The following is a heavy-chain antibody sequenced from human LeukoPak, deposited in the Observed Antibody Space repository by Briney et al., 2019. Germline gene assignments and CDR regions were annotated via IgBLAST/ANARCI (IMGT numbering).Heavy chain of an antibody. CDR3: ARLASTCTGGSCYQYYFDY. D-gene: IGHD2-15*01. CDR2: IYYSGST. Sequence: SEPLSLTCTVSGGSISSSSYYWGWIRQPPGKGLEWIWSIYYSGSTYYNPSLRSRVTISVDTSINQFSLKLNSVTAADTAVYYCARLASTCTGGSCYQYYFDYWGQGTLVTVSS. CDR1: GGSISSSSYY. J-gene: IGHJ4*02. V-gene: IGHV4-39*01.